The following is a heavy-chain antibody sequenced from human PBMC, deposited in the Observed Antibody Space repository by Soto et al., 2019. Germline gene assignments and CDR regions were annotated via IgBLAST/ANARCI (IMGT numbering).Heavy chain of an antibody. CDR2: ISSSNNYI. J-gene: IGHJ4*02. D-gene: IGHD3-10*01. V-gene: IGHV3-21*01. CDR1: GFTFSSYT. CDR3: TRAPAVRGRMNY. Sequence: EVQLVESGGGLVKPGGSLRVSCVASGFTFSSYTMNWVRQAPGKGLEWVSSISSSNNYIYYADSVKGRFTISRDNAKNSLDLQMNSLRAEDTAVYYCTRAPAVRGRMNYWGQGTLVTVSS.